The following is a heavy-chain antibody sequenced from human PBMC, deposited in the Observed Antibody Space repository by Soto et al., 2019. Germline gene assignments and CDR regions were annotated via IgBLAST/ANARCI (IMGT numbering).Heavy chain of an antibody. CDR3: VKDRDSNSWPSRDV. D-gene: IGHD3-22*01. CDR2: ISPKSGSK. Sequence: ASVKVSCKTSGYTFTRNGISWVRQAPGQGLEWMEWISPKSGSKKYAQKFQGRVIMTTDTSTSTAYMELRSLRCDDTAVYYCVKDRDSNSWPSRDVWGPGTTVTVSS. V-gene: IGHV1-18*01. CDR1: GYTFTRNG. J-gene: IGHJ6*02.